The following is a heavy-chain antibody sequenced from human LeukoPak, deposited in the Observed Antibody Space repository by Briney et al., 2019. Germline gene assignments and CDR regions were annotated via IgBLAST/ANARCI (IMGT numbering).Heavy chain of an antibody. D-gene: IGHD2-2*01. J-gene: IGHJ4*02. CDR1: GGSFSGYY. CDR2: INHSGST. V-gene: IGHV4-34*01. CDR3: ARGRKDIVVVPAAIFNY. Sequence: SETLSLTCAVYGGSFSGYYWSWIRQPLGKGLEWIGEINHSGSTNYNPSLKSRVIISVDTSKNQFSLKLSSVTAADTAVYYCARGRKDIVVVPAAIFNYWGRGTLVTVSS.